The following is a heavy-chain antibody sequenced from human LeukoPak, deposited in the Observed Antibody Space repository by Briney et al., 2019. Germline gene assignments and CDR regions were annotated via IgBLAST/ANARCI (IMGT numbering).Heavy chain of an antibody. V-gene: IGHV3-21*01. D-gene: IGHD3-9*01. CDR1: GFTLSYYS. CDR2: ISSRSSDI. CDR3: VRDSGYFDC. Sequence: GLVTPGGALRLSRAAPGFTLSYYSLTWVRPGPGKGLEWVSSISSRSSDIYYADLVKGRFTISRDNAKNSLYLQMNSLRVEDTAVYYCVRDSGYFDCWGRGTLVTVSS. J-gene: IGHJ4*02.